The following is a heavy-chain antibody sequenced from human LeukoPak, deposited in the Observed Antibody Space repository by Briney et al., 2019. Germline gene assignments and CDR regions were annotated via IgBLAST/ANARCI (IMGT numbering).Heavy chain of an antibody. CDR3: ARYQNWGSWYYFDY. CDR1: GGSISSSSYY. D-gene: IGHD7-27*01. J-gene: IGHJ4*02. V-gene: IGHV4-39*01. CDR2: IYYSGST. Sequence: SETLSLTCTVSGGSISSSSYYWGWIRQPPGKGLEWIGSIYYSGSTYYNPSLKSRVTISVDTSKNQFSLKLSSVTATDTAVYYCARYQNWGSWYYFDYWGQGTLVTVSS.